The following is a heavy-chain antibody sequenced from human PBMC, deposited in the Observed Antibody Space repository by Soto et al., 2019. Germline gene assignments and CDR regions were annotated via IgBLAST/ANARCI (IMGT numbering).Heavy chain of an antibody. CDR1: GFIFNNYW. J-gene: IGHJ6*02. V-gene: IGHV3-74*01. CDR3: AREPDIVLVPAAGYYYGMDV. CDR2: IQSDGSSI. D-gene: IGHD2-2*01. Sequence: GGSLRLSCAASGFIFNNYWMHWVRQVPGKGLMWVSRIQSDGSSIDYADSVKGRFTISRDNAKNTVYLQMNSLRVEDTAVYYCAREPDIVLVPAAGYYYGMDVWGQGTTVTVSS.